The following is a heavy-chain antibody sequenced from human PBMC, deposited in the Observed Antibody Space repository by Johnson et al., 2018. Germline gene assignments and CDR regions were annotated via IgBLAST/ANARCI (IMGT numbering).Heavy chain of an antibody. CDR2: ISWDGGST. CDR3: ARDQGYNWFDP. J-gene: IGHJ5*02. D-gene: IGHD6-13*01. V-gene: IGHV3-43*01. Sequence: EVQLVETGGVVVQPGGSLRLSCAASGFTFDDYTMHWVRQAPGKGLEWVSLISWDGGSTYYADSVKGRFTISRDNSKNSLYLQMNSLRAEDTAVYYCARDQGYNWFDPWGQGTLVTVSS. CDR1: GFTFDDYT.